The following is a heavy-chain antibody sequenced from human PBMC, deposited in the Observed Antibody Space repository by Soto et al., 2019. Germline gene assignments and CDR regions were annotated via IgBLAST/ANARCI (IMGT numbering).Heavy chain of an antibody. D-gene: IGHD2-15*01. V-gene: IGHV4-4*07. CDR1: GGSISSYY. CDR3: ARDFGRSGSGRAFDP. CDR2: IYTSGST. J-gene: IGHJ5*02. Sequence: NPSETLSLTCTVSGGSISSYYWSWIRQPAGKGLEWIGRIYTSGSTNYNPSLKSRVTMSVDTSKNQFSLKLSSVTAADTAVYYCARDFGRSGSGRAFDPWGQGTLVTVSS.